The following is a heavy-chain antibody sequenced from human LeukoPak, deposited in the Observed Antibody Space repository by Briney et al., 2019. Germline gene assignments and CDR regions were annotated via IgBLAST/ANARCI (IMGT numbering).Heavy chain of an antibody. CDR2: IYYSGST. D-gene: IGHD3-22*01. Sequence: PSETLSLTCTVSGGSISSYYWSWIRQPPGKGLEWIGYIYYSGSTNYNPSLKSRVTISVDTSKNQFSLKLSSVTAADTAVYYCARGYYYDSSGYCFSLFFDYWGQATLVTVSS. J-gene: IGHJ4*02. CDR1: GGSISSYY. V-gene: IGHV4-59*01. CDR3: ARGYYYDSSGYCFSLFFDY.